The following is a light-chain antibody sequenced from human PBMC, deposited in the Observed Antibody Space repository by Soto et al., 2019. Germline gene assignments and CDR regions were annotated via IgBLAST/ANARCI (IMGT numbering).Light chain of an antibody. Sequence: QSVLTQPPSVSGAPGQRVTISCTGSSSNIGAGYDVHWYQQLPGTAPKLLIYGNSNRPSGVPDRFSGSKSGTSASLAITGLQAEDEADYYRQSYDSSLSGRVVFGGGTQLTVL. CDR2: GNS. CDR3: QSYDSSLSGRVV. CDR1: SSNIGAGYD. V-gene: IGLV1-40*01. J-gene: IGLJ2*01.